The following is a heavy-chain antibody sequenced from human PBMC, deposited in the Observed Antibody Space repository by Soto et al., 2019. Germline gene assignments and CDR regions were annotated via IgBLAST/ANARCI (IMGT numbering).Heavy chain of an antibody. CDR3: GRDFGSGHADV. D-gene: IGHD1-26*01. J-gene: IGHJ1*01. CDR2: IDPSDSYT. V-gene: IGHV5-10-1*01. Sequence: GESLKISCQTSDEIFNTYWITWVRQMPGRGLEWAGRIDPSDSYTTYNPSLKGHVILSVDKSMNTAYVQWTSLRASDTAMYFCGRDFGSGHADVWGQGTLVTVSS. CDR1: DEIFNTYW.